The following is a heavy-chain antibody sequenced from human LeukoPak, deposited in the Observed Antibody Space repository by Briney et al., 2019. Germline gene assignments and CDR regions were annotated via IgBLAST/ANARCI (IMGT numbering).Heavy chain of an antibody. CDR2: ISGSGGST. J-gene: IGHJ4*02. D-gene: IGHD3-10*01. CDR1: GFTFSSYA. Sequence: GASLRLSCAASGFTFSSYAMSWVRQAPGKGLEWVSAISGSGGSTYYADSVKGRFTISRDNSKNTLYLQMNSLRAEDTAVYYCAKPHGSGSFYDYWSQGTLVTVSS. V-gene: IGHV3-23*01. CDR3: AKPHGSGSFYDY.